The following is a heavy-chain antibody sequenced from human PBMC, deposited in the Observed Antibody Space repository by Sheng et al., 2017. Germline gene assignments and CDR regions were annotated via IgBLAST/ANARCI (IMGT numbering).Heavy chain of an antibody. V-gene: IGHV3-9*01. J-gene: IGHJ4*02. D-gene: IGHD6-19*01. Sequence: EVQLVESGGGLVQPGRSLRLSCAASEFRFGDYAMHWVRQVPGKGLEWVSSISWNSISTAYAASVRGRFTISRDNAKNSLYLEMNSLRPDDTALYYCAKAIGVGSGYDYWGQGTLVTVSS. CDR3: AKAIGVGSGYDY. CDR2: ISWNSIST. CDR1: EFRFGDYA.